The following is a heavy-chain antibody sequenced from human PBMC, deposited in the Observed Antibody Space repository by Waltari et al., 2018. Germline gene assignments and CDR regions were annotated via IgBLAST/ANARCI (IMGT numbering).Heavy chain of an antibody. CDR1: GGTFGSYS. Sequence: QVQLVESGAEMRKPGSSVKVSCKASGGTFGSYSIAWVRQAAVQGLEWLGGIIPIYGRPQYANNFQGRVTLTADASTTTVCLEMSGLRAEDTAIYFCARRDLGFAFDVWGQGTLVIVSS. V-gene: IGHV1-69*01. D-gene: IGHD1-26*01. CDR2: IIPIYGRP. CDR3: ARRDLGFAFDV. J-gene: IGHJ3*01.